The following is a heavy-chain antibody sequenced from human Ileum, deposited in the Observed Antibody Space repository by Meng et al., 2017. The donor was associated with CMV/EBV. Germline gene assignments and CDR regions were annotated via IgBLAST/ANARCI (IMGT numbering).Heavy chain of an antibody. Sequence: GGSLRLSCTASGFTFSNYRMHWVRQAPGKGLEWVSSISSSSSHIYHADSVKGRFTISRDNAKNSLYLQMNSLRGEDTAVYYCARDQEYSISDFDYWGEGTLVTVSS. CDR3: ARDQEYSISDFDY. CDR1: GFTFSNYR. CDR2: ISSSSSHI. V-gene: IGHV3-21*01. J-gene: IGHJ4*02. D-gene: IGHD6-6*01.